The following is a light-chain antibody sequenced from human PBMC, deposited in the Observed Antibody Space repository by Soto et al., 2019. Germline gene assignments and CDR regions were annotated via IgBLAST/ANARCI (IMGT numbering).Light chain of an antibody. Sequence: EIVMTQSPDTQYSPPGQTATLYCXXSQSLSGKLAWYQQKPGQAPRLLIYGASTRATGIPARFSGSGSGTEFTLTISSLQSEDFAVYYCQQYNKWPPITFGQGTRLENK. J-gene: IGKJ5*01. CDR3: QQYNKWPPIT. CDR2: GAS. CDR1: QSLSGK. V-gene: IGKV3-15*01.